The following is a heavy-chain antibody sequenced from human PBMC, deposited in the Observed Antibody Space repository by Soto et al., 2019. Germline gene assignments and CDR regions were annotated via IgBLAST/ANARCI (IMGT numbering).Heavy chain of an antibody. CDR2: INPAKGDT. CDR1: GFRFINYA. J-gene: IGHJ3*02. D-gene: IGHD3-10*01. Sequence: XSVKVAYTSSGFRFINYAIHWVRQAPGQSLEWMGWINPAKGDTKYSERFQGRVTITRDTSASTAYMELSSLRSEDTAISFCAREYFRAFDIWGQRTMVTVSS. V-gene: IGHV1-3*01. CDR3: AREYFRAFDI.